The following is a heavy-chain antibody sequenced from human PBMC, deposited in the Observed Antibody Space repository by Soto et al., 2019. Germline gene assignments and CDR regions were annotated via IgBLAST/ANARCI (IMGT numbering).Heavy chain of an antibody. Sequence: ETLSLTCTVSGGSSSSYYWSWIRQPPGKGLEWIGYIHYSGSTKYNPSLKSRVTISADTSKNQFSLKLSSVTAADTAVYYCARGHYDFWSGYFATIDYWGQGTLVTVSS. CDR1: GGSSSSYY. CDR2: IHYSGST. V-gene: IGHV4-59*08. D-gene: IGHD3-3*01. J-gene: IGHJ4*02. CDR3: ARGHYDFWSGYFATIDY.